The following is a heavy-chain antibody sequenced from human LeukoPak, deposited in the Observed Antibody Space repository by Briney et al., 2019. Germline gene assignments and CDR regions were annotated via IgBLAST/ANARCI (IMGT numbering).Heavy chain of an antibody. CDR3: ARGGVDYYGSGTYYLMYYFDY. J-gene: IGHJ4*02. CDR2: IGGTGERT. Sequence: GGSLRLSCAASGFIFRNYAMSWVRQAPGKGLEWVSAIGGTGERTYYAGAVQGRFIISRDNSQNTLYLQMNSLRAEDTAVYFCARGGVDYYGSGTYYLMYYFDYWGQGALVTVSS. D-gene: IGHD3-10*01. CDR1: GFIFRNYA. V-gene: IGHV3-23*01.